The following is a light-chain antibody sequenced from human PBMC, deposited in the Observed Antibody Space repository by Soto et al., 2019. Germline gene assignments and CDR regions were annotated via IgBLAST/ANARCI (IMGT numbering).Light chain of an antibody. CDR3: HHYNDWRPYT. J-gene: IGKJ2*01. CDR1: QSVSYN. Sequence: EIVMTQSPATLSVSPGERATLSCRASQSVSYNLAWYQQKPGQAPRLLIYGASTRATGIPARFSGSGSGTEFTLTISSLQSEDFAVYYCHHYNDWRPYTFGQGTKLEIK. V-gene: IGKV3-15*01. CDR2: GAS.